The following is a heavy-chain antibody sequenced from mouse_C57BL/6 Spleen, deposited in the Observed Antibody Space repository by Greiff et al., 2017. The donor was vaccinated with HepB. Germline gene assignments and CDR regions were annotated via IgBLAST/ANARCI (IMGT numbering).Heavy chain of an antibody. V-gene: IGHV1-80*01. CDR1: GYAFSSYW. D-gene: IGHD2-1*01. CDR2: IYPGDGDT. Sequence: VKLMESGAELVKPGASVKISCKASGYAFSSYWMNWVKQRPGKGLEWIGQIYPGDGDTNYNGKFKGKATLTADKSSSTAYMQLSSLTSEDSAVYFCARSEEGNYGWFADWGQGTLVTVSA. CDR3: ARSEEGNYGWFAD. J-gene: IGHJ3*01.